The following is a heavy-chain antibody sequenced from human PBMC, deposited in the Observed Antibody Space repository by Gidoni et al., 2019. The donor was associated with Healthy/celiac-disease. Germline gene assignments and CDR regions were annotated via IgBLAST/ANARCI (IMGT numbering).Heavy chain of an antibody. D-gene: IGHD6-13*01. J-gene: IGHJ5*02. CDR2: INHSGST. CDR3: ARESLGQQQLVNWFDP. V-gene: IGHV4-34*01. Sequence: QVQLQQWGAGLLKPSETLSLTCAVYGGSFSGYYWTWIRQPPGKGLEWIGEINHSGSTNYNPSLKSRVTISVDTSKNQFSLKLSSVTAADTAVYYCARESLGQQQLVNWFDPWGQGTLVTVSS. CDR1: GGSFSGYY.